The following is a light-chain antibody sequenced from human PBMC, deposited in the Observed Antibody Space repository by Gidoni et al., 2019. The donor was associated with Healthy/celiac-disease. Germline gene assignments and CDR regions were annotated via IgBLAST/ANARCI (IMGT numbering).Light chain of an antibody. J-gene: IGKJ2*01. Sequence: IVFTQSPGTLSLSPGERDPLSCRASQSVSSRYLAWYQQKPGQAPRLLISGSSTKTTGIPNRFSGSGSGTDFTLTINILEHEYFAVYYCQQYGSSPRYTFXXXTKLEIK. CDR2: GSS. CDR3: QQYGSSPRYT. CDR1: QSVSSRY. V-gene: IGKV3-20*01.